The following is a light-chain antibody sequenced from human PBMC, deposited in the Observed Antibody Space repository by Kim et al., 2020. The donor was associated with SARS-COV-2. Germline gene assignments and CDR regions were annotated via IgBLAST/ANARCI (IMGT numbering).Light chain of an antibody. Sequence: TVTISCTRSSGSIVSNNVQWYQQRPGRAPTTVIYEDNQRPSGVPDRFSGSIDGTSTSAALTTSGLQNEEEDDYYCWYYDSSSVWVFGGGTQLTVL. J-gene: IGLJ3*02. V-gene: IGLV6-57*03. CDR2: EDN. CDR1: SGSIVSNN. CDR3: WYYDSSSVWV.